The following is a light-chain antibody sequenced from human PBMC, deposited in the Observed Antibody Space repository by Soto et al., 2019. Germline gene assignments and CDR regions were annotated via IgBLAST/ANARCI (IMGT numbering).Light chain of an antibody. J-gene: IGLJ1*01. CDR2: EGS. CDR1: NRDVGGYKL. V-gene: IGLV2-23*01. CDR3: CSYAGSRSPFV. Sequence: VLSPPAPLSWSPGPAITISRPRTNRDVGGYKLVSWYQQHPSKAPQPMIFEGSKRPPGGSNRFSCSSSGNPAPPTISGLQAEDEADYYCCSYAGSRSPFVFGTGTTATAL.